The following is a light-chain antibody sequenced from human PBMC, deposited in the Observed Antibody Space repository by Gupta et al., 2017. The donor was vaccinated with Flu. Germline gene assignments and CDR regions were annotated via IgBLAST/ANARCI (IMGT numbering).Light chain of an antibody. CDR3: QQRSDWPPLFA. Sequence: EIVLTQSAAPLSLSPGERATLSCRASQRIGNYLAWYQHKPGQAPRLLIHDASDRATGIPARFSGSGSGTDCALTITSLEPEDSAVYYCQQRSDWPPLFAFGPGTKVEIK. CDR2: DAS. J-gene: IGKJ3*01. V-gene: IGKV3-11*01. CDR1: QRIGNY.